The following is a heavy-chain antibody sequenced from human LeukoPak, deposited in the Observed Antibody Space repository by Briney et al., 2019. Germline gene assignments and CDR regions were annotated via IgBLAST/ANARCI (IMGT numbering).Heavy chain of an antibody. CDR3: GRDPNGDYLGAFDF. V-gene: IGHV3-23*01. CDR1: GFIFSNYY. J-gene: IGHJ3*01. CDR2: IGANGGAT. D-gene: IGHD4-17*01. Sequence: GGSLGLSCAASGFIFSNYYLVWVRQAPGKGLELISGIGANGGATYYADSVKGRFTISRDNSKKTLYLQMNSLRADDTAVYYCGRDPNGDYLGAFDFWGQGTMVSVSS.